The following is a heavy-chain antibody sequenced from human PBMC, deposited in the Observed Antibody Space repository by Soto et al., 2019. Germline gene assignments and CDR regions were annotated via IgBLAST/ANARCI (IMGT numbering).Heavy chain of an antibody. D-gene: IGHD5-12*01. CDR3: ARGGRLRQKNYYYDGMYV. V-gene: IGHV4-30-4*01. CDR1: GGSISSVDYY. CDR2: IYYSGST. Sequence: SETLSLTCTVSGGSISSVDYYWSWIRQAPGKGLEWIGQIYYSGSTYYNPSLKSRVTISVDTSKNQFSLKLSSVTAADTAVYYCARGGRLRQKNYYYDGMYVWGQVITVTVS. J-gene: IGHJ6*02.